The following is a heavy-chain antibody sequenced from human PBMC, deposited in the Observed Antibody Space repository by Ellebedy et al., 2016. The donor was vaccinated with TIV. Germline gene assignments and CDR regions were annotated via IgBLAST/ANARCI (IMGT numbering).Heavy chain of an antibody. V-gene: IGHV1-69*11. CDR1: GGTFSSYA. J-gene: IGHJ6*02. CDR3: ARGVRTTYGMDV. D-gene: IGHD3-10*01. CDR2: INPSGGST. Sequence: SVKVSXXASGGTFSSYAISWVRQAPGQGLEWMGIINPSGGSTSYAQKFQGRVTITADESTSTAYMELSSLRSEDTAVYYCARGVRTTYGMDVWGQGTTVTVSS.